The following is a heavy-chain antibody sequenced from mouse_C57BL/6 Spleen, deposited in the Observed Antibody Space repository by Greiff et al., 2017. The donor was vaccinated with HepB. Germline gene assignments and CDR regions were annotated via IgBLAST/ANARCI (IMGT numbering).Heavy chain of an antibody. CDR1: GYTFTSYW. CDR2: INPSNGGT. J-gene: IGHJ4*01. V-gene: IGHV1-53*01. Sequence: QVHVKQPGTELVKPGASVKLSCKASGYTFTSYWMHWVKQRPGQGLEWIGNINPSNGGTNYNEKFKSKATLTVDKSSSTAYMQLSSLTSEDSAVYYCARGEIYYYYYAMDYWGQGTSVTVSS. D-gene: IGHD1-1*01. CDR3: ARGEIYYYYYAMDY.